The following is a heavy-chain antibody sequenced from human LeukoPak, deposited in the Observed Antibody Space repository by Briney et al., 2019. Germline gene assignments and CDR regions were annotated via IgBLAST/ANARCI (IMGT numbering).Heavy chain of an antibody. V-gene: IGHV3-23*01. J-gene: IGHJ4*02. CDR2: ISASGGST. CDR1: GFTFRSHD. D-gene: IGHD3-22*01. CDR3: AKDQYYYDSSGYTREYYFDY. Sequence: GGSLRLSCAASGFTFRSHDMSWVRQAPGKGLEWVSGISASGGSTFYADSVKGRFTISRDNSKNTLYLQINSLRAEDTAVYYCAKDQYYYDSSGYTREYYFDYWGQGTLVTVSS.